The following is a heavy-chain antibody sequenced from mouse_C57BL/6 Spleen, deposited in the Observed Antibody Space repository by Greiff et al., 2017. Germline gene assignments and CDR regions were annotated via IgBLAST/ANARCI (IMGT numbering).Heavy chain of an antibody. D-gene: IGHD1-1*01. V-gene: IGHV1-50*01. CDR1: GYTFTSYW. CDR3: ARADYGSSPFAY. CDR2: IDPSDSYT. Sequence: VQLQQPGAELVKPGASVKLSCKASGYTFTSYWMQWVKQRPGQGLEWIGEIDPSDSYTNYNQKFKGKATLTVDTSSSTAYMQLSSLTSEDSAVYYCARADYGSSPFAYWSQVTLVTVSA. J-gene: IGHJ3*01.